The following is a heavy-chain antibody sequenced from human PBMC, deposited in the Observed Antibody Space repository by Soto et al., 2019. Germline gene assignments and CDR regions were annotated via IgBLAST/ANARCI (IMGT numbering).Heavy chain of an antibody. CDR3: ARRTINYYYYGMDV. CDR1: GGTLGSCA. D-gene: IGHD1-1*01. Sequence: SVEVCWTASGGTLGSCAIRWVRQAPGQGLEWMGGIIPIFGTANYAQKFQGRVTITADESTSTAYMELSSLRSEDTAVYYCARRTINYYYYGMDVWGQGTTVTVSS. J-gene: IGHJ6*02. V-gene: IGHV1-69*13. CDR2: IIPIFGTA.